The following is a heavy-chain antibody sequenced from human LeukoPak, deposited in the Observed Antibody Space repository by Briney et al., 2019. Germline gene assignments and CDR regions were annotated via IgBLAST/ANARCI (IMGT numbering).Heavy chain of an antibody. Sequence: SETLSLTCTVSGGSISSYYWSWIRQPPGKGLEWIGYIYYSGSTNYNPSLKSRDTISVDTSKNQFSLKLSSVTAADTAVYYCARGDSSGYYLRYYYGMDVWGQGTTVTVSS. CDR2: IYYSGST. D-gene: IGHD3-22*01. V-gene: IGHV4-59*01. CDR3: ARGDSSGYYLRYYYGMDV. J-gene: IGHJ6*02. CDR1: GGSISSYY.